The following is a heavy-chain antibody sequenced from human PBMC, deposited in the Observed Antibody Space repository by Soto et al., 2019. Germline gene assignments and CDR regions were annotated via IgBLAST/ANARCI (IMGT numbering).Heavy chain of an antibody. CDR2: ISSSSSYI. V-gene: IGHV3-21*01. Sequence: GGSLRLSCAASGFTFSSYSMNWVRQAPGKGLEWLSSISSSSSYIYYADSVKGRFTISRDNAKNSLYLQMNSLRAEDTAVYYCARVGVTIFGVVILGPPGPYGMDVWGQGTTVTVS. D-gene: IGHD3-3*01. J-gene: IGHJ6*02. CDR3: ARVGVTIFGVVILGPPGPYGMDV. CDR1: GFTFSSYS.